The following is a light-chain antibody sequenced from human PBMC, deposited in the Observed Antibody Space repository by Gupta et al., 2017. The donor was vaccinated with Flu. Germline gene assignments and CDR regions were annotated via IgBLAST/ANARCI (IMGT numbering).Light chain of an antibody. J-gene: IGKJ1*01. CDR3: QQNHRWPET. V-gene: IGKV3-15*01. CDR1: ESVKNN. CDR2: GAS. Sequence: PSTVSVSSGKRVTLFCRASESVKNNLVWYQMRPGLAPRLLIYGASRRGTGVPDRFSGSGSGTEFTLTVSSLQSDDLGIYYCQQNHRWPETFGQGTRVQL.